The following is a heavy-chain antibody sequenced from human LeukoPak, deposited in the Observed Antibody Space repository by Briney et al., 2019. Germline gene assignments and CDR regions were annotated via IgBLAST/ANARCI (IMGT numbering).Heavy chain of an antibody. CDR3: ARDQYDTWSRRGNFDS. CDR2: ISGDGTAR. J-gene: IGHJ4*02. V-gene: IGHV3-74*01. CDR1: GFTSSSYW. Sequence: GGSLRLSCAASGFTSSSYWMHWVRQVPGKGLVWVSRISGDGTARNYADSVKGRFTISRDDAKNTVDLQMNSLRVEDTAVFYCARDQYDTWSRRGNFDSWGQGTLVIVSS. D-gene: IGHD3-3*01.